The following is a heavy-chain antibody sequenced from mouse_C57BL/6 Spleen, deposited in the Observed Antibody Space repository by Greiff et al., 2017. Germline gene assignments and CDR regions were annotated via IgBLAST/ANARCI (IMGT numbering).Heavy chain of an antibody. CDR1: GYTFTSYG. CDR3: ARYKGDGNYFDY. V-gene: IGHV1-81*01. D-gene: IGHD2-1*01. CDR2: IYPRSGNT. Sequence: VQLQQSGAELARPGASVKLSCKASGYTFTSYGISWVKQRTGQGLEWIGEIYPRSGNTYYNEKFKGKATLTADKSSSTAYMELRSLTSEDSAVYFCARYKGDGNYFDYWGQGTTLTVSS. J-gene: IGHJ2*01.